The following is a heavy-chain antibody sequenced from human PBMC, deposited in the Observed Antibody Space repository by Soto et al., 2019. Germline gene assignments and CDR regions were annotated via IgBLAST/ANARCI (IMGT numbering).Heavy chain of an antibody. Sequence: ASVKVSCKASGYTFTSYGISWVRQAPGQGLEWMGWISAFNGNTNYAQKLQGRVTMTTDTSTSTAYMELSSLRSEDTAVYYCARDRRYNWNYGARAATKNGMDVWGQGTTVTVSS. CDR2: ISAFNGNT. D-gene: IGHD1-7*01. V-gene: IGHV1-18*01. CDR3: ARDRRYNWNYGARAATKNGMDV. CDR1: GYTFTSYG. J-gene: IGHJ6*02.